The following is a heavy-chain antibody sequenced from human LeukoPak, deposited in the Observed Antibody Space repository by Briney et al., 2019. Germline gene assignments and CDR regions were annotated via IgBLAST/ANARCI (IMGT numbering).Heavy chain of an antibody. CDR2: ILHSGNS. J-gene: IGHJ4*02. Sequence: PSETLSLTCAGSSYSISRGSYWGWIRQSPGKGLEWVGSILHSGNSYYNPSLKSRLTMSVDTSKNQFSLKLTSVTAADTALYYCARVTYVDDMLYQYFDYWGQGILVTVSS. CDR3: ARVTYVDDMLYQYFDY. V-gene: IGHV4-38-2*01. CDR1: SYSISRGSY. D-gene: IGHD4-17*01.